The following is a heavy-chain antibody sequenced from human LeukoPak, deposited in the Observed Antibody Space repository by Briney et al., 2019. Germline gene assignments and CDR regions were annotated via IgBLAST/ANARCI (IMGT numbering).Heavy chain of an antibody. D-gene: IGHD6-13*01. Sequence: PGGSLRLSCAASGFTVSSNYMSWVRQAPGKGLEWVSVIYSGGSTYYADSVKGRFTISRDNAKNSLYLQMNSLRAEDTALYYCAKGGHSSSWYERFDYWGQGTLVTVSS. J-gene: IGHJ4*02. CDR2: IYSGGST. V-gene: IGHV3-53*05. CDR3: AKGGHSSSWYERFDY. CDR1: GFTVSSNY.